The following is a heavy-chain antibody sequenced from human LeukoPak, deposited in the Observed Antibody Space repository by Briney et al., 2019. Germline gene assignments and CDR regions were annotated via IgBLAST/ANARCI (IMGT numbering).Heavy chain of an antibody. Sequence: PGGSLRLSCAASGFTFSDYYMSWIRQAPGKGLEWVSYISSSSSYTNYADSVKGRFTISRDNAKNSLYLQMNSLRAEDTAAYYCARPLSYGDHVGPDYWGQGTLVTVSS. CDR2: ISSSSSYT. CDR3: ARPLSYGDHVGPDY. D-gene: IGHD4-17*01. V-gene: IGHV3-11*03. CDR1: GFTFSDYY. J-gene: IGHJ4*02.